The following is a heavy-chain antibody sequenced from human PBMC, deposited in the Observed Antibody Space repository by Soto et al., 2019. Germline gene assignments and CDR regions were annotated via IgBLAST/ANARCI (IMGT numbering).Heavy chain of an antibody. CDR3: ARGHGAIRGALDV. Sequence: ASVKVSCKASGGTFSYAMTWVRQAPGQGLEWMGWISAYSVDTYSAQKFQDRLTMTKDTSTGTAYMELRSLTSDDTAVYYCARGHGAIRGALDVWGQGTTVTVSS. CDR2: ISAYSVDT. D-gene: IGHD1-26*01. V-gene: IGHV1-18*01. J-gene: IGHJ6*02. CDR1: GGTFSYA.